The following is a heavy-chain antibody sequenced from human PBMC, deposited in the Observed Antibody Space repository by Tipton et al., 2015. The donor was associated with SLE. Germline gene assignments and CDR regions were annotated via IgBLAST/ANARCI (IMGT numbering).Heavy chain of an antibody. V-gene: IGHV4-38-2*02. Sequence: LRLSCAVSGYSISSGYYWGWIRQPPGKGLEWIGGIYHSGSTYYNPSLKSRVTISVDTSKNQFSLKLSSVTAADTAVYYCARDRRVDYYDSSEGAFDIWGQGTMVTVSS. CDR2: IYHSGST. CDR3: ARDRRVDYYDSSEGAFDI. CDR1: GYSISSGYY. J-gene: IGHJ3*02. D-gene: IGHD3-22*01.